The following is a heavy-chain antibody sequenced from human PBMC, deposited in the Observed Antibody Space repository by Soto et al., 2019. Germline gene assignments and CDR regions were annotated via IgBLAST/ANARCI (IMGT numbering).Heavy chain of an antibody. CDR2: ISGSGGST. CDR1: GFTFSSYA. V-gene: IGHV3-23*01. D-gene: IGHD5-18*01. J-gene: IGHJ6*02. Sequence: PGGSLRLSCAASGFTFSSYAMSWVRQAPGKGLEWVSAISGSGGSTYYADSVKGRFTISRDNSKNTLYLQMNSLRAEDTAVYYCAKSDTTSYYYYYYGMDVWGQGTTVTVYS. CDR3: AKSDTTSYYYYYYGMDV.